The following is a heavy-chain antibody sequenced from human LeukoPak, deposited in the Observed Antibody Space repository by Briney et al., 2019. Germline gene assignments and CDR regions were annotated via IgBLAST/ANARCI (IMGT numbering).Heavy chain of an antibody. V-gene: IGHV3-23*01. D-gene: IGHD6-13*01. Sequence: GGSLRLSCAASGFTFSSYAMSWVRQTPGKGLEWVSAISGSGGSTYYADPVKGRFTISRDNSKNTLYLQMNSLRAEDTAVYYCAKVPIAAAGPNWFDPWGQGTLVTVSS. CDR1: GFTFSSYA. J-gene: IGHJ5*02. CDR3: AKVPIAAAGPNWFDP. CDR2: ISGSGGST.